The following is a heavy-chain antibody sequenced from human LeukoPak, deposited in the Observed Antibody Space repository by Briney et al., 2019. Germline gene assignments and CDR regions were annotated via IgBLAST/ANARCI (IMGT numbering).Heavy chain of an antibody. Sequence: SETLSLTCTVSGYSISSGYYWGWIRQPPGKGLEWIGSIYHSGSTYYNPSLKSRVTISVDTSKNQFSLKLSSATAADTAVLYCAVQGYCSGGSCPDYYYYMDLWGKGTTVAVSS. CDR2: IYHSGST. V-gene: IGHV4-38-2*02. D-gene: IGHD2-15*01. J-gene: IGHJ6*03. CDR1: GYSISSGYY. CDR3: AVQGYCSGGSCPDYYYYMDL.